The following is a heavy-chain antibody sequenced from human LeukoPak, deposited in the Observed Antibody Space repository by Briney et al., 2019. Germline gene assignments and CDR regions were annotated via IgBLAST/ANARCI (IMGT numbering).Heavy chain of an antibody. CDR3: ARRSERTFDY. Sequence: SETLSLTCAVYGGSFSGYYWSWIRQPAGKGLEWIGRIYTSGSTNYNPSLKSRVTMSVDTSKNQFSLKLSSVTAADTAVYYCARRSERTFDYWGQGTLVTVSS. D-gene: IGHD1-1*01. CDR2: IYTSGST. J-gene: IGHJ4*02. V-gene: IGHV4-59*10. CDR1: GGSFSGYY.